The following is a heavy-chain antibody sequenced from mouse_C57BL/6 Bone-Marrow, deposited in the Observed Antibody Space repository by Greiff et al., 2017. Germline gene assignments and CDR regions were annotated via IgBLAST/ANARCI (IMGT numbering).Heavy chain of an antibody. CDR1: GFTLTSYG. Sequence: VQLQQSGPGLVAPSQCLSITCTVSGFTLTSYGVDWVRQSPGQGLEWLGVIWGVGGTNYYSALKSRMSISKDNSTCHAFLKMNSLQTDEAAMYFCASRTHGYGPMDYWGQGTSVTVSS. J-gene: IGHJ4*01. CDR3: ASRTHGYGPMDY. D-gene: IGHD1-1*01. CDR2: IWGVGGT. V-gene: IGHV2-6*01.